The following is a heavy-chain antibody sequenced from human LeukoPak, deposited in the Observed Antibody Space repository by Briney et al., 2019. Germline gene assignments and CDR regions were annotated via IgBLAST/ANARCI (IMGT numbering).Heavy chain of an antibody. CDR2: IIPIFGTA. Sequence: ASVKVSCKASGGTFSSYAISWVRQAPGQGLEWMGGIIPIFGTANYVQKFQGRVTITADESTSTAHMKLSSLRSEDTAVDYCAKDGLQYLTPYYYMDVWGKGTTVTVSS. V-gene: IGHV1-69*01. J-gene: IGHJ6*03. D-gene: IGHD4-11*01. CDR1: GGTFSSYA. CDR3: AKDGLQYLTPYYYMDV.